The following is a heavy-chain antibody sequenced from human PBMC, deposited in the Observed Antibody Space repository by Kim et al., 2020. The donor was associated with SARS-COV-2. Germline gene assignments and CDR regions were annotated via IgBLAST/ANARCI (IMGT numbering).Heavy chain of an antibody. J-gene: IGHJ6*02. CDR2: INAGNGNT. CDR1: GYTFTSYA. D-gene: IGHD4-17*01. Sequence: ASVKVSCKASGYTFTSYAMHWVRQAPGQRLEWMGWINAGNGNTKYSQKFKGRVTITRDTSASTAYMELSSLRSEDTAVYYCARDGDYASDYYGMDVWGQGTTVTVSS. CDR3: ARDGDYASDYYGMDV. V-gene: IGHV1-3*01.